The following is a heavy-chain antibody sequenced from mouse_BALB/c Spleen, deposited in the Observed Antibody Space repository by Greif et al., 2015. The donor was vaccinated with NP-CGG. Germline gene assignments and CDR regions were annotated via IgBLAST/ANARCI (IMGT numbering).Heavy chain of an antibody. CDR2: IYPGGGYT. CDR1: GYTFTNYW. Sequence: VQLQESGAELVRPGTSVKISCKASGYTFTNYWLGWVKQRPGHGLEWIGDIYPGGGYTNYNEKFKGKATLTADTSSSTAYMQLSSLTSEDSAVYFCARGGSQAWFAYWGQGTLVTVSA. J-gene: IGHJ3*01. CDR3: ARGGSQAWFAY. V-gene: IGHV1-63*02. D-gene: IGHD3-1*01.